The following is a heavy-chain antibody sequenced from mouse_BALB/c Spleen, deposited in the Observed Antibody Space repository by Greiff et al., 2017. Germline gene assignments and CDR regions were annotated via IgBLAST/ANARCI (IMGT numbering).Heavy chain of an antibody. CDR3: TRGGLWL. D-gene: IGHD2-2*01. Sequence: QVQLQQPGAELVRPGASVKLSCKASGYTFTSYWINWVKQRPGQGLEWIGNIYPSDSYTNYNQKFKDKATLTVDKSSSTAYMQLSSPTSEDSAVYYCTRGGLWLGGQGTLGTGAA. CDR1: GYTFTSYW. J-gene: IGHJ3*01. V-gene: IGHV1-69*02. CDR2: IYPSDSYT.